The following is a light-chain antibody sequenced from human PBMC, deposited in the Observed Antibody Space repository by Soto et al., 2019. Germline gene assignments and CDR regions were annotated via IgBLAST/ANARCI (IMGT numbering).Light chain of an antibody. CDR2: DVS. CDR3: SSYTTGRNRVI. CDR1: SSDVGGFNY. V-gene: IGLV2-14*01. J-gene: IGLJ2*01. Sequence: QSVLTQPASVSGSPGQSITISCSGTSSDVGGFNYVSWYQQHPGKAPKLIIFDVSNRPSGVSNRFSGSKSGSAASLTISGLQAEDEADYYCSSYTTGRNRVIFGGGTQLTVL.